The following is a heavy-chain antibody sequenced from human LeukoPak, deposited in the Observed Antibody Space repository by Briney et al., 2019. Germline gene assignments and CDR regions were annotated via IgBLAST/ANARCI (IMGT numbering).Heavy chain of an antibody. Sequence: SVKVSCKASGGTLSSYAISWVRQAPGQGLEWMGRIIPILGIANYAQKFQGRVTITADKSTSTAYMELSSLRSEDTAVYYCAREVAAAGTSPWFDPWGQGTLVTVSS. J-gene: IGHJ5*02. CDR1: GGTLSSYA. CDR2: IIPILGIA. D-gene: IGHD6-13*01. CDR3: AREVAAAGTSPWFDP. V-gene: IGHV1-69*04.